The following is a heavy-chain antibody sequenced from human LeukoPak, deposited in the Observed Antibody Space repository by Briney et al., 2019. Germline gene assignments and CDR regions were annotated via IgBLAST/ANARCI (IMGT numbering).Heavy chain of an antibody. Sequence: ASVKVSCKASGYTFTSYYMHWVRQAPGQGLEWMGIINPSGGSTSYAQKFQGRVTMTRDTSTSTVYMELSSLRSEDTAVYYCARVQVERRLGGNYFDYWGQGTLVTVSS. J-gene: IGHJ4*02. CDR3: ARVQVERRLGGNYFDY. CDR1: GYTFTSYY. V-gene: IGHV1-46*01. CDR2: INPSGGST. D-gene: IGHD1-1*01.